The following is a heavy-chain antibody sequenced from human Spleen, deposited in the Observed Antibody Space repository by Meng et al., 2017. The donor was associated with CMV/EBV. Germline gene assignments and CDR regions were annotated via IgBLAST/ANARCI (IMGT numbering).Heavy chain of an antibody. Sequence: GESLKISCAASGFTFSSNDMHWVRQTTGKGLEWVSAIGTAGDTYYPGSVKGRFTISRDNAKNSLYLQMNSLRAEDTAVYYCAMFRGVTTPLDYWGQGTLVTVSS. J-gene: IGHJ4*02. CDR3: AMFRGVTTPLDY. V-gene: IGHV3-13*01. CDR2: IGTAGDT. CDR1: GFTFSSND. D-gene: IGHD3-10*01.